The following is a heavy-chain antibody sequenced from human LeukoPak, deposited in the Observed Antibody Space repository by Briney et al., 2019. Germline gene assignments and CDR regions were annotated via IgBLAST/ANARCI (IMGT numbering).Heavy chain of an antibody. Sequence: AXVKVSCKASGYTFIGYSISWVRQAPGHGLEGMGWITPYNGNTNYVQNFQGRVTMTTDTSTSTAYMELRSLRSDDTAVYYCAREYGGNPGLFGYWGQGTLVTVSS. J-gene: IGHJ4*02. D-gene: IGHD4-23*01. CDR2: ITPYNGNT. CDR3: AREYGGNPGLFGY. CDR1: GYTFIGYS. V-gene: IGHV1-18*01.